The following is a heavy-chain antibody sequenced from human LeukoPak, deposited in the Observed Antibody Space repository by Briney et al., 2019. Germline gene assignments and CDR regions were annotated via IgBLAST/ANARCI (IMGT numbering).Heavy chain of an antibody. D-gene: IGHD5-12*01. Sequence: PSETLSLTCSVSGGYISSYYWSWIRQPAGKGLESIGHISTSGSTNYNPSLKSRVTISVDTSKNQFSLKLSSVTAADTAVYFCARDSEPRGYSGYDYVGNWFDPWGQGTLVTVSS. CDR1: GGYISSYY. J-gene: IGHJ5*02. V-gene: IGHV4-4*07. CDR3: ARDSEPRGYSGYDYVGNWFDP. CDR2: ISTSGST.